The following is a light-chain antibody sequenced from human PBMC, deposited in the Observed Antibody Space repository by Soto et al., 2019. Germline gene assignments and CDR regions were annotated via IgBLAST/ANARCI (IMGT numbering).Light chain of an antibody. CDR1: QSVRSN. Sequence: EIVMTQSPATLSVSPGESATLSCRASQSVRSNLAWYQQKPGQAPRLLICGASTRATGIPARFSGSGSGTEFTLGISGLQSEDFAVYYCHQNNKRPPLIFGGGTKVEIK. V-gene: IGKV3-15*01. CDR3: HQNNKRPPLI. J-gene: IGKJ4*01. CDR2: GAS.